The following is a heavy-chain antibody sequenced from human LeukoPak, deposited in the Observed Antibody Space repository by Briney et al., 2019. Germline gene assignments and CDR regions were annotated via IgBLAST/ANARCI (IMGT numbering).Heavy chain of an antibody. D-gene: IGHD3-22*01. V-gene: IGHV4-59*01. CDR2: IYYSGST. CDR1: GGSISSYY. CDR3: ARGQWLQLN. J-gene: IGHJ4*02. Sequence: ASETLSPTCTVSGGSISSYYWSWIRQPPGKGLEWIGYIYYSGSTNYNPSLKSRVTISVDTSKNQFSLKLSSVTAADTAVYYCARGQWLQLNWGQGTLVTVSS.